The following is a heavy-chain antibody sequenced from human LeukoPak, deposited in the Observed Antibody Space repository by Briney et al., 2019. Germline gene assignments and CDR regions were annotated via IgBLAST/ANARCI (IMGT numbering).Heavy chain of an antibody. CDR1: GFTFSSYA. Sequence: PGGSLRLSCAASGFTFSSYAMHWVRQAPGKGLEWVAAISYDGSNKYYADSVKGRFNISRDNSQNALYRQMNSLRAEDTSVYCCGKDSVWLQFWGQGTLVTVSS. J-gene: IGHJ4*02. CDR2: ISYDGSNK. D-gene: IGHD5-24*01. V-gene: IGHV3-30*18. CDR3: GKDSVWLQF.